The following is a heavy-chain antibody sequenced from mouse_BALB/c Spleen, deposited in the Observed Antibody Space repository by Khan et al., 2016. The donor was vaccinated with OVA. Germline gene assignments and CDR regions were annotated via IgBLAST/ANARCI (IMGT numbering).Heavy chain of an antibody. CDR3: AREEALYYFDY. D-gene: IGHD3-2*02. V-gene: IGHV1-76*01. Sequence: LEESGAELVRPGTSVKLSCKTSGYIFTSYWIHWVKQRSGQGLEWIARIYPGTDNTYYNEKFRDRATLTADKSSSTAYFQLSSLKSEDSAVFFCAREEALYYFDYWGQGTTLTVSS. CDR2: IYPGTDNT. CDR1: GYIFTSYW. J-gene: IGHJ2*01.